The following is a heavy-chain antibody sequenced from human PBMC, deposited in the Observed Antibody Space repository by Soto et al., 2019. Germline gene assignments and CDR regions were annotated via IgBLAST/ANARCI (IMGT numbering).Heavy chain of an antibody. CDR2: VYYTGST. Sequence: SETLSLTCTVSGASIRSTDYYWSWIRQAPWKGLEWIGYVYYTGSTYYNPSLMSRLTISVDTSKNQFSLKLTSVTAAETAVYYCVRTARQGAVAPHWFDRWGQGTQVNVSS. V-gene: IGHV4-30-4*01. D-gene: IGHD2-21*02. CDR3: VRTARQGAVAPHWFDR. CDR1: GASIRSTDYY. J-gene: IGHJ5*02.